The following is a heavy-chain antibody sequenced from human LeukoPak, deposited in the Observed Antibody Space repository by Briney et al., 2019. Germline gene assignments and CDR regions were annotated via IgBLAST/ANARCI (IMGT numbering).Heavy chain of an antibody. D-gene: IGHD3-3*02. J-gene: IGHJ4*02. CDR1: GGSISSSDYF. CDR2: IYYSGTT. V-gene: IGHV4-39*01. CDR3: ASPSIGPFDY. Sequence: SETLSLTCTVSGGSISSSDYFWGWIRQPPGKGLEWIGSIYYSGTTSYNPSLKSRVTISADTSKNQFSLKLSSVTAADTAVYYCASPSIGPFDYWGQGALVTVSS.